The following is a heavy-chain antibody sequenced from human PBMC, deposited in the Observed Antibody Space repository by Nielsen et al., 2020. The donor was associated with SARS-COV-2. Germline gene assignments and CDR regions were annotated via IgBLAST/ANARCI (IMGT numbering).Heavy chain of an antibody. D-gene: IGHD3-10*01. CDR1: AYTPTELY. J-gene: IGHJ5*02. Sequence: ASVKVSCKVSAYTPTELYMLWVRQAPGKGLEWMGGFDPEDGETIYAQKFQGRVTMTEDTSTDTAYMELSSLRSEDTAVYYCAREVVRGVMGWFDPWGQGTLVTVSS. V-gene: IGHV1-24*01. CDR3: AREVVRGVMGWFDP. CDR2: FDPEDGET.